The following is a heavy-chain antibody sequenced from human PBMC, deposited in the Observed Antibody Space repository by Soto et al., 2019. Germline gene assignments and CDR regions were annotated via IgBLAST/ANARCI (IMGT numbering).Heavy chain of an antibody. V-gene: IGHV1-18*01. CDR3: AREYYYGSGWAY. CDR1: GYTFISFG. CDR2: IVAYNGNA. J-gene: IGHJ4*02. D-gene: IGHD3-10*01. Sequence: ALVKFSCKASGYTFISFGISWVRQAPGQGLECMVWIVAYNGNANYXXKLQVRVXXTTDTATSMAXLELRXRRSDDTAVYYCAREYYYGSGWAYWVQGTLVTVSS.